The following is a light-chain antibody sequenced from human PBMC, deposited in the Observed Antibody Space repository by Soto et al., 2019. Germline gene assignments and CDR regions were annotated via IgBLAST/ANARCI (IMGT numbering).Light chain of an antibody. CDR1: QSVSSN. Sequence: EIVMTQSPATLSVSPGERATLSCRASQSVSSNLAWYQQKPGQAPRLLIYATSTRATGVPDRFSGSGSGTEFTLTISSLQSEDFAVYHCQQYDNKPPITIGQGIRLEIK. J-gene: IGKJ5*01. CDR3: QQYDNKPPIT. CDR2: ATS. V-gene: IGKV3-15*01.